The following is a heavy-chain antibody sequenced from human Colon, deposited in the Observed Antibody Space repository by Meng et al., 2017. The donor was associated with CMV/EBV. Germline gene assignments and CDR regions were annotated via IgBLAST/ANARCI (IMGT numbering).Heavy chain of an antibody. V-gene: IGHV1-18*01. CDR1: GYTFSSYG. CDR3: ARGGRDGMDV. J-gene: IGHJ6*02. D-gene: IGHD2-15*01. Sequence: ASAQVSCKASGYTFSSYGITWVRQAPGQGLEWMGWISAYNGYTNYAQKLQGRVTMTTDTSTSTAYMELRSLRSDDTAMYYCARGGRDGMDVWGQGTTVTVSS. CDR2: ISAYNGYT.